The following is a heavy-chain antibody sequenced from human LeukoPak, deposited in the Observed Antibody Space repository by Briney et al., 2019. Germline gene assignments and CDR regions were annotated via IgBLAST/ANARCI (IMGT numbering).Heavy chain of an antibody. Sequence: GESLKISCKGSGYSFSTYWIGWVRQMPGKGLEWMGIIYPGDSDTRYSPSFQGHVTISADKSSNTAYLQWSSLKASDTAMYYCARQKNCETYWYYFDYWGQGTLVTVSS. D-gene: IGHD2-8*02. CDR3: ARQKNCETYWYYFDY. CDR2: IYPGDSDT. J-gene: IGHJ4*02. CDR1: GYSFSTYW. V-gene: IGHV5-51*01.